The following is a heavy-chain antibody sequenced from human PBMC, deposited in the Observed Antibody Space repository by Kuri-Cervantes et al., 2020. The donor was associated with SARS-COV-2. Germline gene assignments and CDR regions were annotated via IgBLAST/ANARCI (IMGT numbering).Heavy chain of an antibody. CDR3: AKDPGSWPYYYYMDV. D-gene: IGHD6-13*01. CDR2: MRSTNSYI. J-gene: IGHJ6*03. V-gene: IGHV3-21*04. Sequence: LEWVSLMRSTNSYIKYAASVKGRLTISSDNARRSLCLQMNGLRAEDTAVYYCAKDPGSWPYYYYMDVWGKGTTVTVSS.